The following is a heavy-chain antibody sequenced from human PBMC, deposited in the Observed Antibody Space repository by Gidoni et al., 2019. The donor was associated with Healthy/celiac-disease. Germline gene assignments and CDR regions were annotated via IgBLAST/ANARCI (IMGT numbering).Heavy chain of an antibody. J-gene: IGHJ5*02. D-gene: IGHD6-6*01. CDR3: GSSDSSSTVLARCFDP. V-gene: IGHV4-39*01. CDR1: GGSICNSSYY. CDR2: SYYSGST. Sequence: QLQLKESGPGLVKPSETMSLTGTVSGGSICNSSYYWGWIRQPPGKGLEWIGSSYYSGSTYCNPSLKIRVTISADTSKNQFSRKRSSGTAADTAVYYGGSSDSSSTVLARCFDPWGQGTLVTVSS.